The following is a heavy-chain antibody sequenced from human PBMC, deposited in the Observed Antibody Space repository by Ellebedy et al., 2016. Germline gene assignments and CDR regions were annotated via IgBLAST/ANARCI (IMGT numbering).Heavy chain of an antibody. D-gene: IGHD6-13*01. V-gene: IGHV3-66*01. CDR2: IPVGGNT. CDR1: GFTVSNDY. Sequence: GESLKISCAASGFTVSNDYISWVRQAPGKGLEWVSSIPVGGNTFYADSLKGRFTISRDNSKNTVYLQMDTLRAEDTAVYYCVRDTIESSSWSFDFWGQGTRVTVSS. CDR3: VRDTIESSSWSFDF. J-gene: IGHJ4*02.